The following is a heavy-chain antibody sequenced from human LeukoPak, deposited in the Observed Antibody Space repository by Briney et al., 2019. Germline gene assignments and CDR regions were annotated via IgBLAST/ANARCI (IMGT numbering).Heavy chain of an antibody. Sequence: GESLKISFRGFANDLIGLVRQMPGKGLEWMGIIYPGDSDTTYSPSFLGQVTISADKSTSTAYLQWSSLKASDAAMYYCARHYRDGSSGRRLDYWGQGTLVTVSS. D-gene: IGHD3-22*01. J-gene: IGHJ4*02. CDR2: IYPGDSDT. CDR1: ANDL. CDR3: ARHYRDGSSGRRLDY. V-gene: IGHV5-51*01.